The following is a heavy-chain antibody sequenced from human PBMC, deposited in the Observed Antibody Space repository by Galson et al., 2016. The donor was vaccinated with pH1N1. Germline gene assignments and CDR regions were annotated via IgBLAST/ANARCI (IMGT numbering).Heavy chain of an antibody. CDR1: GYSFSSYW. J-gene: IGHJ4*02. V-gene: IGHV5-51*01. Sequence: QSGAEVKKPGESLKISCQVSGYSFSSYWVAWVRQMPGKGLEWMAIMYPDDSDIKYSPSFEGQVTISADKSISTAYLQWSSLKASDPAMYYCARYSGSFFFDYWGQGTLVTVSS. CDR2: MYPDDSDI. D-gene: IGHD1-26*01. CDR3: ARYSGSFFFDY.